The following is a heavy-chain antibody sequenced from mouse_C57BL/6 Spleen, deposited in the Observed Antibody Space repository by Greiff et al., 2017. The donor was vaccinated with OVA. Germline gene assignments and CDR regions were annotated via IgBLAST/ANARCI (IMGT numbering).Heavy chain of an antibody. CDR1: GFNIKDDY. CDR2: IDPENGDT. Sequence: EVQLQQSGAELVRPGASVKLSCTASGFNIKDDYMHWVKQRPEQGLEWIGWIDPENGDTEYASKFQGKATITADTSSNTAYLQLSSLTSEDTAVYYCTTAYYSAWFAYWGQGTLVTVSA. J-gene: IGHJ3*01. V-gene: IGHV14-4*01. CDR3: TTAYYSAWFAY. D-gene: IGHD2-12*01.